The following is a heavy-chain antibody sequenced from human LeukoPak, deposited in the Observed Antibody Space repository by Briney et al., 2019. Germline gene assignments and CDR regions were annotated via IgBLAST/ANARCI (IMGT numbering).Heavy chain of an antibody. J-gene: IGHJ5*02. Sequence: SETLSLTCTVSGGSISSSSYYWGWIRQPPGKGLEWIGSIYYSGSTYYTPSLKSRVTISVDTSKNQFSLKLSFVTAADTAVYYCASNFYGDYINWFDPWGQGTLVTVSS. V-gene: IGHV4-39*01. D-gene: IGHD4-17*01. CDR3: ASNFYGDYINWFDP. CDR1: GGSISSSSYY. CDR2: IYYSGST.